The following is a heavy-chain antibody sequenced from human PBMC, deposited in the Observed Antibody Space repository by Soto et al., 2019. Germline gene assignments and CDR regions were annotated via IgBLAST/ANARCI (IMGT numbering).Heavy chain of an antibody. CDR1: GFTFSSYA. V-gene: IGHV3-23*01. CDR2: ISGSGGST. D-gene: IGHD3-9*01. Sequence: EVQLLESGGGLVQPGGSMRLSCAASGFTFSSYAMSWVRQAPGKGLEWVSAISGSGGSTYYADSVKGRFTISRDNSKNKLYLQINSLRSEDTAVYYCAKDHPYYDILTCYLPYYFDYCGQGTLVTVSS. J-gene: IGHJ4*02. CDR3: AKDHPYYDILTCYLPYYFDY.